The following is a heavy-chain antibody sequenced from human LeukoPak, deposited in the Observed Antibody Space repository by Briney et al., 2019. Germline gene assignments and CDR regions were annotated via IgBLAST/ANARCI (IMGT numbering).Heavy chain of an antibody. D-gene: IGHD6-19*01. J-gene: IGHJ3*02. V-gene: IGHV4-59*01. CDR2: IYYSGST. CDR3: ARRRGWYGAFDI. CDR1: GGSISSYY. Sequence: YPSETLSLTCTVSGGSISSYYWSWIRQPPGKGLEWIGYIYYSGSTNYNPSLKSRVTISVDTSKNQFSLKLSSVTAADTAVYYGARRRGWYGAFDIWGQGTMVTASS.